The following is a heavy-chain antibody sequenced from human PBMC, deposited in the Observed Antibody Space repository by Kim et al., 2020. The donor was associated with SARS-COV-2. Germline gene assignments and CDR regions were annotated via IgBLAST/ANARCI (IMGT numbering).Heavy chain of an antibody. J-gene: IGHJ6*02. CDR3: AKGARCGGDCPLHYYGMDV. V-gene: IGHV3-23*01. CDR1: GFTFSSYA. Sequence: GGSLRLSCAASGFTFSSYAMSWVRQAPGKGLEWVSAISGSGGSTYYADSVKGRFTISRDNSKNTLYLQMNSLRAEDTAVYYCAKGARCGGDCPLHYYGMDVWGQGTTVTVSS. CDR2: ISGSGGST. D-gene: IGHD2-21*02.